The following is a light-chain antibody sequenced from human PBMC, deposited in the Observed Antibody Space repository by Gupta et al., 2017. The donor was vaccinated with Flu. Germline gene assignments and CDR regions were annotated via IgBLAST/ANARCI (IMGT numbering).Light chain of an antibody. CDR3: CSYAGSDAVWV. J-gene: IGLJ1*01. V-gene: IGLV2-23*02. CDR1: TRDIGTYNL. Sequence: ITISCTGSTRDIGTYNLVSWYQQHPGEAPRLIIFQNIKRPSGFSYRFSGSKYANAASLTISGLQREDEADYYCCSYAGSDAVWVFGAGTRVTVL. CDR2: QNI.